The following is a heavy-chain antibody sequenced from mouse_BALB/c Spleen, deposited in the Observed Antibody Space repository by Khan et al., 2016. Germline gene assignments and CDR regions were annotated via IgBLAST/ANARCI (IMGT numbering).Heavy chain of an antibody. Sequence: QVQLKQSGAELMKPGASVKISCKATGYTFSSYWIEWVKQRPGHGLEWIGEILPGSGSTIYNEKFKGKATFTADTSSNTAYMQLSSLTSEDSAVYYCTRSIEEYFDYWGQGTTLTVSS. J-gene: IGHJ2*01. CDR3: TRSIEEYFDY. V-gene: IGHV1-9*01. CDR2: ILPGSGST. CDR1: GYTFSSYW.